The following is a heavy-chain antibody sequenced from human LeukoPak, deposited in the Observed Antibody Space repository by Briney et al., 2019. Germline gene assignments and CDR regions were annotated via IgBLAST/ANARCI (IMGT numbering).Heavy chain of an antibody. Sequence: GASVKVSCKTSGYTFTSYYLHWVRQAPGQGLEWMGLINPNGGSTNYAQRFQGRVTMTRNTSTSTVYMELSSLRFEDTAVYYCARGVSGNYYDYWGQGTLVTVSS. V-gene: IGHV1-46*01. CDR2: INPNGGST. CDR3: ARGVSGNYYDY. D-gene: IGHD3-3*01. CDR1: GYTFTSYY. J-gene: IGHJ4*02.